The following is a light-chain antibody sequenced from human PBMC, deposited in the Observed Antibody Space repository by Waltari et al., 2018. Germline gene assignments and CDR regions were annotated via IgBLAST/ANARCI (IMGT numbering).Light chain of an antibody. CDR3: ASFAGSNTL. CDR1: SPDTVVYNY. V-gene: IGLV2-8*01. J-gene: IGLJ2*01. Sequence: QSALTQPPSPSGSPGQSVTLPSTGTSPDTVVYNYASWSQQHPGQAPKLFIYEVSERPSGVPVRFSGSKSGITASLTVFGLQTEDEADYYCASFAGSNTLFGGGTKLTVL. CDR2: EVS.